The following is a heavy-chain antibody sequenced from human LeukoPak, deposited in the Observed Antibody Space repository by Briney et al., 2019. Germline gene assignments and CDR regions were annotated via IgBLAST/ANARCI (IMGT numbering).Heavy chain of an antibody. CDR2: MNPNSGNT. J-gene: IGHJ4*02. CDR1: GYTFTSYD. Sequence: ASVKVSCTASGYTFTSYDINWVRQATGQGLEWMGWMNPNSGNTGYAQKFQGRVTMTRNTYISTAYMELSSLRSEDTAVYYCAIGQYGSGSYLGTDWGQGTLVTVSS. V-gene: IGHV1-8*01. CDR3: AIGQYGSGSYLGTD. D-gene: IGHD3-10*01.